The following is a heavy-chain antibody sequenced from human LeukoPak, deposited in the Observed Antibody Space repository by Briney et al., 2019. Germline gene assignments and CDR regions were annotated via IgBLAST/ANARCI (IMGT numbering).Heavy chain of an antibody. CDR1: GGSISSGDYY. Sequence: SETLFLTCTVSGGSISSGDYYWSWIRQPPGKGLEWIGYIYYSGGTYYNPSLKSRVTISVDTSKNQFSLKLSSVTAADTAVYYCARDLGITGTPDAFDIWGQGTMVTVSS. CDR2: IYYSGGT. CDR3: ARDLGITGTPDAFDI. D-gene: IGHD1-20*01. J-gene: IGHJ3*02. V-gene: IGHV4-30-4*08.